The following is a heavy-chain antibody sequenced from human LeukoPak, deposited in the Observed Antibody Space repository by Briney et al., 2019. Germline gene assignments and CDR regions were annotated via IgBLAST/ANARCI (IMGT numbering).Heavy chain of an antibody. V-gene: IGHV3-30*04. Sequence: RRALRVSCADPGFTLSSYAMQWVRQAPGKGLGWVAVISYDGSNKYYADSVKGRFTISRDNSKNTLYLQMNSLRAEDTAVYYCARVGFGESPFDYWGQGTLVTVSS. CDR1: GFTLSSYA. CDR3: ARVGFGESPFDY. D-gene: IGHD3-10*01. CDR2: ISYDGSNK. J-gene: IGHJ4*02.